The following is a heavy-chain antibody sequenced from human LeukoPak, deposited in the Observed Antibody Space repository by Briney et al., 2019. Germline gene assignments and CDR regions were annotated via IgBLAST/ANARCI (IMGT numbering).Heavy chain of an antibody. Sequence: GGSLRLSCAASGFTFSSYSMNWVRQAPGKGLEWVSAISGSGGSTYYADSVKGRFTISRDNSKNTLYLQMNSLRAEDTAVYYCASEVAVAGRDPFQHWGQGTLVTVSS. CDR3: ASEVAVAGRDPFQH. V-gene: IGHV3-23*01. D-gene: IGHD6-19*01. J-gene: IGHJ1*01. CDR2: ISGSGGST. CDR1: GFTFSSYS.